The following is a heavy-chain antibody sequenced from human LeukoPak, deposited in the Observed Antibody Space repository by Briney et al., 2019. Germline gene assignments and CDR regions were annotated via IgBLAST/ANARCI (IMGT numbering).Heavy chain of an antibody. J-gene: IGHJ4*02. CDR3: ARLTEQQLAHFDY. V-gene: IGHV1-2*02. CDR2: INPNSGGT. Sequence: ASVKVSCKASGYTFTGYYMHWVRQAPGQGLEWMGWINPNSGGTNYAQKFQGRVTMTRDTSISTAYMVLSRLRSDDTAVYYCARLTEQQLAHFDYWGQGTLVTVSS. D-gene: IGHD6-13*01. CDR1: GYTFTGYY.